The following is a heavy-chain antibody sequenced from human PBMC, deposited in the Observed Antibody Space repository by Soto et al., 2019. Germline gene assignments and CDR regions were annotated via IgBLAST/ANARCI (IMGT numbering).Heavy chain of an antibody. CDR1: GFSFITYW. CDR3: GMALSGSFAL. CDR2: IKEDGSEK. D-gene: IGHD3-9*01. V-gene: IGHV3-7*04. J-gene: IGHJ4*02. Sequence: EVQLVESGGGLVQSGGSLRRSCDASGFSFITYWMNWVRQAPGKGLEWLASIKEDGSEKQYVDSVKGRFTIARDNAKNSLYLHMNSVREEDTAVYYCGMALSGSFALGGQGTLVIVSS.